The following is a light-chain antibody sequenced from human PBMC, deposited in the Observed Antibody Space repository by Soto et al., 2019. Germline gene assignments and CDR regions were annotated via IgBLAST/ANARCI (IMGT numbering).Light chain of an antibody. CDR3: QQYGSSQWT. CDR1: QTVYNDY. Sequence: IVLTQSPGTLSLSPGERATLSCRASQTVYNDYLAWYQQKPGQPPRLLISGASKRATGIPDRFSGSGSGTDFILTISRLGPEDSAVYYCQQYGSSQWTFGQGTKVEIK. V-gene: IGKV3-20*01. CDR2: GAS. J-gene: IGKJ1*01.